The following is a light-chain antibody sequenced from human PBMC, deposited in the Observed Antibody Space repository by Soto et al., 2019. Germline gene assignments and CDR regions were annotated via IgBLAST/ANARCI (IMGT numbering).Light chain of an antibody. CDR1: SRDVGTYNY. CDR3: SSYTSSSTYV. J-gene: IGLJ1*01. CDR2: EVS. Sequence: QSALTQPASVSGSPGQSITISCTGTSRDVGTYNYVSWHQLHPGKAPKLMVYEVSNRPSGVSNRFSGSKSGNTASLTISGLQAEDEADYYCSSYTSSSTYVFGTGTKLTVL. V-gene: IGLV2-14*01.